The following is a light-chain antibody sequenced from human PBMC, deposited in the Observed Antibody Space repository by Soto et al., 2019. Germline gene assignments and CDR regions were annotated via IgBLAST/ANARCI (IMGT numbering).Light chain of an antibody. J-gene: IGLJ2*01. CDR3: SSFAGSDSVV. V-gene: IGLV2-8*01. CDR2: EVT. CDR1: SSDVGGYNY. Sequence: QSVLTQPPSASGSPGQSVTISCTGTSSDVGGYNYVSWYQQHAGKGPKLMIYEVTTRPSGVPDRFSGSKFGNTASLTVSGLQADDEAAYYCSSFAGSDSVVFGGGTQLTVL.